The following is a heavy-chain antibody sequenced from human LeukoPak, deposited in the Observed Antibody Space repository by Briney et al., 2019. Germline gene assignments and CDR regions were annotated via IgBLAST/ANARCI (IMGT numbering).Heavy chain of an antibody. D-gene: IGHD3-22*01. CDR1: GFTFTNFG. J-gene: IGHJ4*02. CDR2: ISAYNGDT. Sequence: GASVKVSCKASGFTFTNFGITWVRQAPGQGLEWLGWISAYNGDTKFAQKLQGRVTMTTDTSTSTAYMEMRSLTSDDTAVYYCARDFSNTSGFKVVVYYGGQRTLVPVSS. CDR3: ARDFSNTSGFKVVVYY. V-gene: IGHV1-18*01.